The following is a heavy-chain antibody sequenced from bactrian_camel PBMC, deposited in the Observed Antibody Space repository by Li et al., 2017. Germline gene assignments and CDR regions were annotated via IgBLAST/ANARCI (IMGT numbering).Heavy chain of an antibody. CDR2: IYTGAGNP. CDR1: GATDNPYY. D-gene: IGHD6*01. J-gene: IGHJ6*01. V-gene: IGHV3S40*01. Sequence: VQLVESGGDSVQAGGSLRLSCAASGATDNPYYMGWFRQSPGKEREGVASIYTGAGNPYYVDSVKGRFVISINNAKNILYLQMDSLKPDDTAMYYCAADEHTASWACTLLVVAGWGDFGSWGQGTQVTVS. CDR3: AADEHTASWACTLLVVAGWGDFGS.